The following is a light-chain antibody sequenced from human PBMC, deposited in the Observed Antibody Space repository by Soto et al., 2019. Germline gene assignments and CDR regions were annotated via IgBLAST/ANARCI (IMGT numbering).Light chain of an antibody. CDR3: QQRSNWPLLT. V-gene: IGKV3-11*01. CDR1: QSVRNY. Sequence: EIVLTQSPATLSLSPGERPTLSCRASQSVRNYLAWYQQKPGQAPRLLIYDASTRASGIPVRFSGTGYGTDFTLTISSLEPGDFAVYYCQQRSNWPLLTFGGGTKVEIK. CDR2: DAS. J-gene: IGKJ4*01.